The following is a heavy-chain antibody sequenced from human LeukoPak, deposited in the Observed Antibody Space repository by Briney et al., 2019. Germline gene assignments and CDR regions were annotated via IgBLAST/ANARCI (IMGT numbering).Heavy chain of an antibody. Sequence: SETLSLTCAVYGGSFSGYYWSWIRQPPGKGLEWIGVINHSGSTNYNPSLKSRVTISVDTSKNQFSLKLSSVTAADTAVYYCARGPPRAMVRGGHGDYWGQGTLVTVSS. CDR3: ARGPPRAMVRGGHGDY. CDR2: INHSGST. D-gene: IGHD3-10*01. J-gene: IGHJ4*02. V-gene: IGHV4-34*01. CDR1: GGSFSGYY.